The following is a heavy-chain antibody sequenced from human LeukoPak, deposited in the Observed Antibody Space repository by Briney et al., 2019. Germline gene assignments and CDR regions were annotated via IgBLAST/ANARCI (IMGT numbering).Heavy chain of an antibody. CDR2: ISAYNGNT. J-gene: IGHJ4*02. Sequence: ASVKVSCKASGYTFTSYGITWVRQAPGQGLEWMGWISAYNGNTNYAQKLQGRVTMTTDTSTSTAYMELSSLRSDDTAVYYCARVGYSSGWYSGKDYWGQGTLVTVSS. D-gene: IGHD6-19*01. CDR1: GYTFTSYG. V-gene: IGHV1-18*01. CDR3: ARVGYSSGWYSGKDY.